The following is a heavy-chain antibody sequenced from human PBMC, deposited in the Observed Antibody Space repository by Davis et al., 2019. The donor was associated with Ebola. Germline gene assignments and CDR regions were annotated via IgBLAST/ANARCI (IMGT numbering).Heavy chain of an antibody. D-gene: IGHD3-9*01. CDR1: GFTFSSYS. CDR2: ISSSSSTI. CDR3: ARSWLSPYYYYGMDV. Sequence: GESLKISCAASGFTFSSYSMNWVRQAPGKGLVWVSYISSSSSTIYYADSVKGRFTISRDNAKNSLYLQMNSLRDEDTAVYYCARSWLSPYYYYGMDVWGKGTTVTVSS. J-gene: IGHJ6*04. V-gene: IGHV3-48*02.